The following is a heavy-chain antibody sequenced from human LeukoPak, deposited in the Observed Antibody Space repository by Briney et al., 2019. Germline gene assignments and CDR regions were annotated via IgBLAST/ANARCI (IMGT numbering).Heavy chain of an antibody. Sequence: GGSLRLSCAASGFTFTNAWMYWVRQAPGKGLEWVGRIKSKTDGGTSDYAAPVTGRFTISRDDSKSTLYLEMNSRKTEDTGVYYCSTLWYGAWGQGTLVTVSS. CDR1: GFTFTNAW. D-gene: IGHD3-10*01. CDR3: STLWYGA. CDR2: IKSKTDGGTS. J-gene: IGHJ5*02. V-gene: IGHV3-15*01.